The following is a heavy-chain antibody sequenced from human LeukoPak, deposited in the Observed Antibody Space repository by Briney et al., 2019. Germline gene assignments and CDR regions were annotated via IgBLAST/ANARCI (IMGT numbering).Heavy chain of an antibody. V-gene: IGHV3-74*01. Sequence: GGSLRLSCAASGFTFSSYWMHWVRQAPGKGLVWVSRINSDGSSTSYAGSVKGRFTISRDNSKNTLYLQMNSLRAEDTAVYYCTQQWLVLGAFDIWGQGTMVTVSS. CDR3: TQQWLVLGAFDI. D-gene: IGHD6-19*01. CDR1: GFTFSSYW. J-gene: IGHJ3*02. CDR2: INSDGSST.